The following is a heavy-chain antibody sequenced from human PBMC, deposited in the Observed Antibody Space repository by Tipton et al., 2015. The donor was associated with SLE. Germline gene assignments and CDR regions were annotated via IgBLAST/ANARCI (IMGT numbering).Heavy chain of an antibody. CDR1: GGSITSSGFH. CDR2: IFHSGNT. D-gene: IGHD3-10*01. J-gene: IGHJ6*03. CDR3: ARGRLVRGVIIRLNYYYYYMDV. V-gene: IGHV4-39*07. Sequence: TLSLTCTVSGGSITSSGFHWGWIRQPPGKGLEWIGGIFHSGNTYYNPSLKSRVTISVDTSKNQLSLRLSSATAADTAVYFCARGRLVRGVIIRLNYYYYYMDVWGKGTTVTVSS.